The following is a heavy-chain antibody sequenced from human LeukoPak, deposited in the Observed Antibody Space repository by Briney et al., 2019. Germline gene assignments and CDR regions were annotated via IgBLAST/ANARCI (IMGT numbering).Heavy chain of an antibody. CDR3: ARPAAQAGPYYYDSSGSYAFDI. CDR1: GGSISSNLYS. J-gene: IGHJ3*02. CDR2: VYYTGST. V-gene: IGHV4-39*07. Sequence: PSETLPLTCSVSGGSISSNLYSWGWVRQPPGKGLEWIGYVYYTGSTSFNPSLKSRVTLSLDTSKNQFSLKLSSVTAADTAVYYCARPAAQAGPYYYDSSGSYAFDIWGQGTRVTVSS. D-gene: IGHD3-22*01.